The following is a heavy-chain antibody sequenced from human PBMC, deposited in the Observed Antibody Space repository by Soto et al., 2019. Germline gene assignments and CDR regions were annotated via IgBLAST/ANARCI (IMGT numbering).Heavy chain of an antibody. CDR2: INPNSGGT. J-gene: IGHJ2*01. D-gene: IGHD5-12*01. Sequence: QVQLVQSGAEVKKPGASVKVSCKASGYTFTGYYMHWVRQAPGQGLEWMGWINPNSGGTNYAQKFQGWVTMTRDTSISTAYMELIRLRSDDSAAYHCARVNPITYWDFYLWGRGTLVTVSS. CDR1: GYTFTGYY. CDR3: ARVNPITYWDFYL. V-gene: IGHV1-2*04.